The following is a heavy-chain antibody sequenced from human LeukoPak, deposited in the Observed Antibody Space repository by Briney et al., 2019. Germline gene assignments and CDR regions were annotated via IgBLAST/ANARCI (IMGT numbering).Heavy chain of an antibody. CDR2: ISSSGSTT. CDR1: GFTFSSYE. V-gene: IGHV3-48*03. Sequence: QSGGSLRLSCAASGFTFSSYEMNWVRQAPGKGLEWISYISSSGSTTYYADSVKGRFTISRDNSAKNSVYLQMNSLRAEDTAVYYCAGNDGYWGQGTLVTVSS. CDR3: AGNDGY. J-gene: IGHJ4*02.